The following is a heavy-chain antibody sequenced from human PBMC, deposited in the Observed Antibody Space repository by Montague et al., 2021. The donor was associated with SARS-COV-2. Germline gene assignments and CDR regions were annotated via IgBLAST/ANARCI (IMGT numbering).Heavy chain of an antibody. J-gene: IGHJ6*02. CDR1: GGSISSYY. V-gene: IGHV4-59*01. CDR2: ISYSGST. D-gene: IGHD2-2*01. Sequence: SETLSLTCIVSGGSISSYYWSWIRQPPGRGLQWIGYISYSGSTNYNPSLKSRVTISVDTSTNNFTLRLSSVTAADTAVYYCANLRRTQLLFGTHYYGMDVWGQGTTVTVSS. CDR3: ANLRRTQLLFGTHYYGMDV.